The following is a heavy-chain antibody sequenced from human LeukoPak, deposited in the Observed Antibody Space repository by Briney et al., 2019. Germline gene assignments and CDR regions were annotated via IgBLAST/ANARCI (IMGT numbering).Heavy chain of an antibody. Sequence: PGGSLRLSCAASGFTFSSYTMYWVRQAPGKGLEYVPAISSNGGSTYYANSVKGRFTISRDNSKNTLYLQMGSLRAEDMAVYYCARFYDSSGYFDYWGQGTLVTVSS. CDR1: GFTFSSYT. D-gene: IGHD3-22*01. V-gene: IGHV3-64*01. CDR3: ARFYDSSGYFDY. CDR2: ISSNGGST. J-gene: IGHJ4*02.